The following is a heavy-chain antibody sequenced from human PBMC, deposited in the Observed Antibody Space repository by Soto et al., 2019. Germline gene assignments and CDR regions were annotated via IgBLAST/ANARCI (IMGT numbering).Heavy chain of an antibody. Sequence: GGSLRLSCAASGFTFNNYGMHWVRQAPGKGLEWVAVIWNDGNGYYYANSVKGRFTISRDNSKNTLYLQMSSLRAEDTAVYYCVKEREELRYFDWLSLMGAFDIWGQGTMVTVSS. CDR3: VKEREELRYFDWLSLMGAFDI. V-gene: IGHV3-30*02. CDR1: GFTFNNYG. CDR2: IWNDGNGY. D-gene: IGHD3-9*01. J-gene: IGHJ3*02.